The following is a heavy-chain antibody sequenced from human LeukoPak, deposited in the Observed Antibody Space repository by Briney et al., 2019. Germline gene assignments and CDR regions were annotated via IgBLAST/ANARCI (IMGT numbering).Heavy chain of an antibody. J-gene: IGHJ4*02. V-gene: IGHV4-59*08. Sequence: SETLSLTCTVSGGSMSPYHWGWIRQPPGKGLEWTGYIYYSGSTNYNPSLKSRVTISVDASKNQFSLKLSSVTAADTAIYYCARAVSGRFDYWGQGTLVTVSS. CDR2: IYYSGST. CDR3: ARAVSGRFDY. CDR1: GGSMSPYH. D-gene: IGHD6-19*01.